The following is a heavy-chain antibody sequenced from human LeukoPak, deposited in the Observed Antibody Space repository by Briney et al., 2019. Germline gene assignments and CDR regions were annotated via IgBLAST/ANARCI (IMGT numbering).Heavy chain of an antibody. Sequence: ASVKVSCKASGYTFNTYAMNWVRQAPGQGLEWMGWINTNTGKPTSAQGFRGRFDFSLDTSVSTAYLHISSLKTEDTAVYYCARSGADNWNYEFDYWGQGTLVTVSS. CDR1: GYTFNTYA. J-gene: IGHJ4*02. CDR2: INTNTGKP. V-gene: IGHV7-4-1*02. CDR3: ARSGADNWNYEFDY. D-gene: IGHD1-7*01.